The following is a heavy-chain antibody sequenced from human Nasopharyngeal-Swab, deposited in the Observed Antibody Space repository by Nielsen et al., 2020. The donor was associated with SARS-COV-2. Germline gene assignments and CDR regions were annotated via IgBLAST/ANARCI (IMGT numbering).Heavy chain of an antibody. Sequence: GGSLRLSCAASGFTFSAHAMIWVRQAAGKGLEWVSAVSGEVAHTTYYADSVKGRFTISRDNSKNTLYLQMNGLRAEDAAIYYCARDGRIGYGVYLDYWGQGTPVTVSS. CDR2: VSGEVAHTT. D-gene: IGHD5-12*01. V-gene: IGHV3-23*01. CDR1: GFTFSAHA. CDR3: ARDGRIGYGVYLDY. J-gene: IGHJ4*02.